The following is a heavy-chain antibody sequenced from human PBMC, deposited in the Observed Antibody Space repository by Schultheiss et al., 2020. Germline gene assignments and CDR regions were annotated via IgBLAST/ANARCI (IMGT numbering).Heavy chain of an antibody. J-gene: IGHJ4*02. CDR1: GYTFSSYD. D-gene: IGHD1-26*01. Sequence: SVKVSCKASGYTFSSYDINWVRQATGQGLEWMGEFIPMFGTTHYAQTLQGRVTITADESTSTVYMEMNSLRDEDTAVYYCAREAYSGSFYGYWGQGTLVTVSS. CDR2: FIPMFGTT. V-gene: IGHV1-69*13. CDR3: AREAYSGSFYGY.